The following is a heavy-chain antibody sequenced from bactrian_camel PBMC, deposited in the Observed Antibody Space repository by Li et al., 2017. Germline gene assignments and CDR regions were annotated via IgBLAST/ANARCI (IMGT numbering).Heavy chain of an antibody. CDR2: ADNDGNA. V-gene: IGHV3S10*01. CDR1: GYTRMNYC. J-gene: IGHJ4*01. Sequence: PLVESGGGSVQAGGSLRLSCVGSGYTRMNYCMAWFRQAPEKEPEGVASADNDGNARYADSVVGRFTISRDNAKKTLYLEMNNLAPEDTGVYYCAEGVLYTCDAGNAAWGSNLRYKGQGTQVTVS. D-gene: IGHD5*01.